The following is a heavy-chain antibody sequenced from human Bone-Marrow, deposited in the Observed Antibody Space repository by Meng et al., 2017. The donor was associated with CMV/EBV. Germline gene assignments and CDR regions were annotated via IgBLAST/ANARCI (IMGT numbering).Heavy chain of an antibody. CDR3: ARVVPAAMYYYYYGMDV. CDR1: GFTFSSYW. J-gene: IGHJ6*02. Sequence: GGSRRLSCAASGFTFSSYWMSWVRQAPGKGLEWVANIKQDGSEKYYVDSVKGRFTISRDNAKNSLYLQMNSLRAEDTAVYYCARVVPAAMYYYYYGMDVWGQGTTVTVSS. V-gene: IGHV3-7*01. D-gene: IGHD2-2*01. CDR2: IKQDGSEK.